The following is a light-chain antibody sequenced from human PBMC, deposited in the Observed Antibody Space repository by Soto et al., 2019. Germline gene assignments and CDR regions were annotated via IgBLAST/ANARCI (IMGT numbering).Light chain of an antibody. CDR3: FSYAGDSTWM. J-gene: IGLJ3*02. Sequence: QSALTQPASVSGSPGQSITISCTGPSSDVGAYNFVSWYQQHPGKAPRLLIYEGSKRPSGVSDRFSVSKSGNTASLTISGLQTEDEADYHCFSYAGDSTWMFGGGTKLTVL. V-gene: IGLV2-23*01. CDR2: EGS. CDR1: SSDVGAYNF.